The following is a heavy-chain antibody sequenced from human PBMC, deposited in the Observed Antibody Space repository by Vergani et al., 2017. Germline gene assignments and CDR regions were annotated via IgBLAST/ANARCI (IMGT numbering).Heavy chain of an antibody. D-gene: IGHD3-3*01. J-gene: IGHJ4*02. Sequence: QLQLQESGPGLVKPSETLSLTCTVSGGSISSSSYYWGWIRQPPGKGLEWIGSIYYSGSTYYNPSLKSRVTISVDTSKNQFSLKLSSVTAADTAVYHCARQGFDFWSGYYEYWGQGTLVTVSS. CDR1: GGSISSSSYY. CDR2: IYYSGST. V-gene: IGHV4-39*01. CDR3: ARQGFDFWSGYYEY.